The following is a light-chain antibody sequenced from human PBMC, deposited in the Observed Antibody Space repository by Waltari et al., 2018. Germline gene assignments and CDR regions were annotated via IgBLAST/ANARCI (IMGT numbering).Light chain of an antibody. J-gene: IGKJ5*01. CDR2: AAF. V-gene: IGKV1-39*01. CDR1: QSIRSY. Sequence: DIQMTQSPSSLSAYVGDRVTITWRASQSIRSYVNWFQQKPGKAPNLLIFAAFSVQTGVPSRFSGSGSGAHLSLTISSLQPADFAAYYCQQSYSSPITFGQGTRLQIK. CDR3: QQSYSSPIT.